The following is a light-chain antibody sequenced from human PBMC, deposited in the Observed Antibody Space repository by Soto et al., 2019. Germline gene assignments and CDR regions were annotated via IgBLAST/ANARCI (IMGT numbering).Light chain of an antibody. Sequence: VQMTQSPSTLSAPVGDRVTITCRASQSITTWLAWYQQKPGTAPKVLIYHASNLQSGVPSRFSGSGSGTEFTLTISSLQPDDFATYYCQQYNSYSFGQGTKVDI. CDR1: QSITTW. CDR2: HAS. V-gene: IGKV1-5*01. J-gene: IGKJ1*01. CDR3: QQYNSYS.